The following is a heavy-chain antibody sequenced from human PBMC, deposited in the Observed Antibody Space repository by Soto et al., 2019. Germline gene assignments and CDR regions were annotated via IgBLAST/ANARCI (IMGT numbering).Heavy chain of an antibody. CDR2: ISPMFGAA. D-gene: IGHD3-10*01. CDR1: GGTFNTYA. J-gene: IGHJ4*02. CDR3: AREVQVHTPAFVY. Sequence: QVQLVQSGAEMKKPGSSVKVSCQSSGGTFNTYAMNWVRQAPGQGPEWMGDISPMFGAANYAPKFQGRVTITEDESTGTSYMQLRSLTSEDTALYFCAREVQVHTPAFVYWGQGTLVTVSS. V-gene: IGHV1-69*19.